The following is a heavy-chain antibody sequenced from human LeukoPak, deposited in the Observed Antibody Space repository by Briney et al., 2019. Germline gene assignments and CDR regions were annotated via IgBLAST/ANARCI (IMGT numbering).Heavy chain of an antibody. J-gene: IGHJ4*02. CDR1: GFTFRNAW. Sequence: PGGSLRLSCAASGFTFRNAWMSWGREAPGKGLGWVARIKSKTDGGTTEYAAPVKGRFTISRDDSKSTLYLQMNSLKLDDTALYYCGRGAFLRSSSWVDFWGQGTLVTVSS. CDR2: IKSKTDGGTT. D-gene: IGHD6-13*01. V-gene: IGHV3-15*01. CDR3: GRGAFLRSSSWVDF.